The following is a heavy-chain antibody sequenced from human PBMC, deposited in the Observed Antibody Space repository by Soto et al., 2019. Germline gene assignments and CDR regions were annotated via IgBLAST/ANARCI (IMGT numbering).Heavy chain of an antibody. CDR3: AKDAVYNDGLWLMDS. D-gene: IGHD2-21*01. V-gene: IGHV3-23*01. J-gene: IGHJ5*02. Sequence: EVQLLESGGGLVQPGGSLRLSCAASGFTISTYAMTWVRQAPGKALECVSGVTGSGGQIHYADSVKGRFTISKDNSKNTLYLQMSSLRDDDTAVYYCAKDAVYNDGLWLMDSWGQGTLVTVSS. CDR1: GFTISTYA. CDR2: VTGSGGQI.